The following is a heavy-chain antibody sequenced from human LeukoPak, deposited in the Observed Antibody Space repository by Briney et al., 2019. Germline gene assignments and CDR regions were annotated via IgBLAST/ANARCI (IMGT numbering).Heavy chain of an antibody. J-gene: IGHJ6*02. CDR3: TRSHYFDSGGYYYYYYGMDV. CDR2: ISWNSGRI. V-gene: IGHV3-9*01. D-gene: IGHD3-22*01. Sequence: PGGSLRLSCAASGFTFDDYAMRWVRHAPGKGLEWVSGISWNSGRIGYADSVKGRSTISRDNAKNSLYLQMNSLRAEDTAVYYCTRSHYFDSGGYYYYYYGMDVWGQGTTVTVSS. CDR1: GFTFDDYA.